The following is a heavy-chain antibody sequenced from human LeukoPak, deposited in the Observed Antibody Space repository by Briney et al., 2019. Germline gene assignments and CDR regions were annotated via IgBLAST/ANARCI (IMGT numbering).Heavy chain of an antibody. D-gene: IGHD2-8*01. J-gene: IGHJ4*02. CDR1: GDSISSYY. CDR3: VREGTYCTHGVCYEY. V-gene: IGHV4-4*07. Sequence: SETLSLTCTVYGDSISSYYWSWIRQPAGKGLQWIGRIYTSGTTTYNPSLKSRLTMSGDTSKNQFSLRLSSVTAADTAVYYCVREGTYCTHGVCYEYWGQGTLVTVSS. CDR2: IYTSGTT.